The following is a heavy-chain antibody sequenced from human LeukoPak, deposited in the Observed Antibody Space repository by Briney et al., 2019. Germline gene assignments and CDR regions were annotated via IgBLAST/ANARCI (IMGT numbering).Heavy chain of an antibody. CDR1: GFTVRSNY. V-gene: IGHV3-53*01. CDR3: ARDGGRDTALDI. D-gene: IGHD2-15*01. CDR2: IYSDGRT. J-gene: IGHJ3*02. Sequence: GGSLRLSCAASGFTVRSNYMSWVRQAPGKGLEWVSVIYSDGRTYYADSVKGRFIISRDNSKNTLYLQMNSLRAADTAVYYCARDGGRDTALDIWGQGTMVTVSS.